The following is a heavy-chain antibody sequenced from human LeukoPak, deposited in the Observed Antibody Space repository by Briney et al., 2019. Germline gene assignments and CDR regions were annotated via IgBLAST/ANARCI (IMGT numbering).Heavy chain of an antibody. V-gene: IGHV4-4*02. CDR3: ARVRGSSGSYEYYHYMDV. J-gene: IGHJ6*03. CDR2: IYHSGST. Sequence: ASGTLSFTCAVSGGSISSSNWWSWVRQPPGKGLEWIGEIYHSGSTNYNPSLKSRVTISVDKSKNQFSLKLSSVTAADTAVYYCARVRGSSGSYEYYHYMDVWGKGTTVTISS. CDR1: GGSISSSNW. D-gene: IGHD1-26*01.